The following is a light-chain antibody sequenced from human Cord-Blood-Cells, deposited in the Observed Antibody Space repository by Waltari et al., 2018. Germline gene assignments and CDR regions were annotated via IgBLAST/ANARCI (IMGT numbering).Light chain of an antibody. J-gene: IGKJ1*01. CDR2: AAS. CDR1: QSISSY. CDR3: QQSYSTPR. Sequence: ETQMTQSPSSLSASVGDRVTITCRASQSISSYLNWYQQKPGKAPKLLIYAASSLQSGVPSRFSGSGSGTDFTLTISSLQPEDFATYYCQQSYSTPRFGQGTKVEIK. V-gene: IGKV1-39*01.